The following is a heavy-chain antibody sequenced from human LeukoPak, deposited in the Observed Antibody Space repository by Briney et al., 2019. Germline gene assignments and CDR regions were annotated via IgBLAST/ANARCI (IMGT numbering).Heavy chain of an antibody. CDR1: GFTVSSNY. CDR2: IYSGGST. V-gene: IGHV3-53*04. D-gene: IGHD2-15*01. CDR3: ARGSSARLDY. J-gene: IGHJ4*02. Sequence: QPGGSLRLSCAASGFTVSSNYMSWVRHAPGKGLEWVSVIYSGGSTYYADSVKGRFTISRHNSKNTLYLQMNSLRAEDTAVYYCARGSSARLDYWGQGTLVTVSS.